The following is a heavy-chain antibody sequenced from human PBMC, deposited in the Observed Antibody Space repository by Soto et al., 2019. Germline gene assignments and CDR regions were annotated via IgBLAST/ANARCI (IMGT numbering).Heavy chain of an antibody. Sequence: QITLKESGPTVVKPTQTLTLTCTFSGFSFTSSGMGVGWIRQPPGKALEWLALIYWDDDRRYSPSLKNRLTITKDPSKIQVVLTATNMHPVDTATYYCAHSAFSYHSIGYSLDHAFDIWGQGTVVTVSS. V-gene: IGHV2-5*02. CDR3: AHSAFSYHSIGYSLDHAFDI. CDR2: IYWDDDR. J-gene: IGHJ3*02. CDR1: GFSFTSSGMG. D-gene: IGHD3-22*01.